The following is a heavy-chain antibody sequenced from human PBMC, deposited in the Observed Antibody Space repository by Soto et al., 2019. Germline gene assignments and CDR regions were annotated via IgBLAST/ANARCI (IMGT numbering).Heavy chain of an antibody. CDR1: GFTVSNNH. CDR2: VYPGGNT. D-gene: IGHD5-18*01. CDR3: ATGLDTSKSGY. J-gene: IGHJ4*02. Sequence: VQLVESGGGLIQPGGSLRLSCAASGFTVSNNHMTWVRQAPGRGPQWVSTVYPGGNTYHADSVKGRFAISRDNSKNMWYLQMTSLRAEDTAVYYCATGLDTSKSGYWGQGTLVTVSS. V-gene: IGHV3-53*01.